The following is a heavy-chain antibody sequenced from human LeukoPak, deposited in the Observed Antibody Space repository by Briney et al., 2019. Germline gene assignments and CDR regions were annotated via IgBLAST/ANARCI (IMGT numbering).Heavy chain of an antibody. J-gene: IGHJ4*02. CDR3: ARAGEFYSESSGSYYEFGDFDY. CDR1: EFTFSNAW. CDR2: ISHTGST. Sequence: GSLRLSCAASEFTFSNAWMTWVRQPPGKGLEWIGEISHTGSTNHNPSLKSRVTISVDTSKRQFSLRLTSVTAADTAVYYCARAGEFYSESSGSYYEFGDFDYWGQGTLVTVSS. D-gene: IGHD3-22*01. V-gene: IGHV4-34*01.